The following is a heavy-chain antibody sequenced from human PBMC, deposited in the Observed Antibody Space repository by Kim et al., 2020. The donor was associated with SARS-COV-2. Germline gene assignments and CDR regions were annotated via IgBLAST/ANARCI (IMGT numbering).Heavy chain of an antibody. Sequence: GGSLRLSCAASGFTFDDYTMHWVRQAPGKGLEWVSLISWDGGSTYYADSVKGRFTISRDNSKNSLYLQMNSLRTEDTALYYCAKDISSYYYYGMDVWGQGTTVTVSS. CDR3: AKDISSYYYYGMDV. CDR2: ISWDGGST. D-gene: IGHD2-2*01. J-gene: IGHJ6*02. V-gene: IGHV3-43*01. CDR1: GFTFDDYT.